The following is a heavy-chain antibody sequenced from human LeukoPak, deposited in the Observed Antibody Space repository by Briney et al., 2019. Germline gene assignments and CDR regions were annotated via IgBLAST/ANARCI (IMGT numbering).Heavy chain of an antibody. V-gene: IGHV1-2*02. CDR2: INPNSGGT. CDR3: ARVFISEDDNCSGGSCFGDY. CDR1: GYTFTGYY. J-gene: IGHJ4*02. Sequence: ASVKVSCKASGYTFTGYYMHWVRQAPGQGLEWMGWINPNSGGTNYAQEFQGRVTMTRDTSISTAYMELSRLRSDDTAVYYCARVFISEDDNCSGGSCFGDYWGQGTLVTVSS. D-gene: IGHD2-15*01.